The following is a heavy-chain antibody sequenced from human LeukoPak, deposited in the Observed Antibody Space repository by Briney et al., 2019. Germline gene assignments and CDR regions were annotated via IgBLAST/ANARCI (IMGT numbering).Heavy chain of an antibody. V-gene: IGHV3-33*06. CDR3: AKDSTIFGVGYYGMDV. CDR2: MWYDGSKK. D-gene: IGHD3-3*01. CDR1: GFTFSSYG. Sequence: GRSLRLSCAASGFTFSSYGMHWVRQAPGKGLEWVAVMWYDGSKKNYADSVKGRFTISRDNSKNTVYLQMNSLRAEDTAVYYCAKDSTIFGVGYYGMDVWGQGTTVIVSS. J-gene: IGHJ6*02.